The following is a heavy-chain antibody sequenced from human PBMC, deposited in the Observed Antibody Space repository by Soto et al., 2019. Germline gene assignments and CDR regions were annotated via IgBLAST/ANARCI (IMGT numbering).Heavy chain of an antibody. CDR1: GGTFSSYA. CDR2: IIPIFGTA. CDR3: ARGKGIAVAGTPTSPYYYYGMDV. D-gene: IGHD6-19*01. J-gene: IGHJ6*02. Sequence: ASVKVSCKASGGTFSSYAISWVRQAPGQGLEWMGGIIPIFGTANYAQKFQGRVTITADESTSTAYMELSSLRSEDTAVYYCARGKGIAVAGTPTSPYYYYGMDVWGQGTTVTVSS. V-gene: IGHV1-69*13.